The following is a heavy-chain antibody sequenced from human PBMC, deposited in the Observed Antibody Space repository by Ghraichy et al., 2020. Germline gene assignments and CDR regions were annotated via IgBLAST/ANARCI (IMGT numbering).Heavy chain of an antibody. CDR3: ARVRLRGVVPSRRYYYGMDV. D-gene: IGHD3-3*01. CDR1: GFTFSSYW. CDR2: IKQDGSEK. V-gene: IGHV3-7*01. J-gene: IGHJ6*02. Sequence: GGSLRLSCAASGFTFSSYWMSWVRQAPGKGLEWVANIKQDGSEKYFVDSVKGRFTISRDNAKNSLYLQMNSLRAEDTAVYYCARVRLRGVVPSRRYYYGMDVWGQGTTVTVSS.